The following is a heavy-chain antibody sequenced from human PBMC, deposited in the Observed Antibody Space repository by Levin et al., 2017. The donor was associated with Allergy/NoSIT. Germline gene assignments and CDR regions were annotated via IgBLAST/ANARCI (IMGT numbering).Heavy chain of an antibody. Sequence: PGGSLRLSCAVYGGSFSGYYWSWIRQPPGKGLEWIGEINHSGSTNYNPSLKSRVTISVDTSKNQFSLKLSSVTAADTAVYYCARFARSGRTYYYGSGSSGAFDIWGQGTMVTVSS. J-gene: IGHJ3*02. V-gene: IGHV4-34*01. CDR3: ARFARSGRTYYYGSGSSGAFDI. D-gene: IGHD3-10*01. CDR1: GGSFSGYY. CDR2: INHSGST.